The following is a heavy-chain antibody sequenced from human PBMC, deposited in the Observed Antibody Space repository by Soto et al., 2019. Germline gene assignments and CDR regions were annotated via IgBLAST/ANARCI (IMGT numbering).Heavy chain of an antibody. CDR1: GYTFTGYY. CDR3: AVGSFDLHWFDP. CDR2: INPNSGGT. J-gene: IGHJ5*02. V-gene: IGHV1-2*02. Sequence: ASVKVSCKASGYTFTGYYMHWVRQASGQGLEWMGWINPNSGGTNYAQKFQGRVTMTRDTSISTAYMELSRLRSDDTAVYYCAVGSFDLHWFDPWGQGTLVTVSS. D-gene: IGHD1-26*01.